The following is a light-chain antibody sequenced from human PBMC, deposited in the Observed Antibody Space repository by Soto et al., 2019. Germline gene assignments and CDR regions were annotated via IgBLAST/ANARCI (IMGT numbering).Light chain of an antibody. CDR1: NIGSKS. J-gene: IGLJ2*01. V-gene: IGLV3-21*01. CDR3: QVWDISSAHVI. Sequence: SYELTQPPSVSVAPGQTARVACGGSNIGSKSVHWYQQKPGHAPVWVMYYDSDRHSWIPERFSCSNSGNTATLTISRFEAGDEADSYCQVWDISSAHVIFGGGTKLTVL. CDR2: YDS.